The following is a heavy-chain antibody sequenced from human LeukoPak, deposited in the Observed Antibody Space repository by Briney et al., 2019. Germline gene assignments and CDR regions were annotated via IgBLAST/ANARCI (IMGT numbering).Heavy chain of an antibody. J-gene: IGHJ5*02. CDR3: ARDLFHDFWSGYYH. D-gene: IGHD3-3*01. CDR1: GYTFTSYD. V-gene: IGHV1-8*01. CDR2: MNPNSGNT. Sequence: ASVKVSXKASGYTFTSYDINWVRQATGQGLEWMGWMNPNSGNTGYAQKFQGRVTMTRNTSISTAYMELSSLRSKDTAVYYCARDLFHDFWSGYYHWGQGTLVTVSS.